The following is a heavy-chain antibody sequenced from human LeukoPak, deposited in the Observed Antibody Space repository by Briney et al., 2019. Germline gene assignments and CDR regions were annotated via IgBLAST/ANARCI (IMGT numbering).Heavy chain of an antibody. CDR3: AKVPEYDFWSGYHYYFDY. D-gene: IGHD3-3*01. Sequence: GGSLRLSCAASGFTFSSYAMSWVRQAPGKGLEGVSAISGSGGSTYYADSVKGRFTISRDNSKNTLYLQMNSLRAEDTAVYYCAKVPEYDFWSGYHYYFDYWGQGTLVTVSS. V-gene: IGHV3-23*01. J-gene: IGHJ4*02. CDR2: ISGSGGST. CDR1: GFTFSSYA.